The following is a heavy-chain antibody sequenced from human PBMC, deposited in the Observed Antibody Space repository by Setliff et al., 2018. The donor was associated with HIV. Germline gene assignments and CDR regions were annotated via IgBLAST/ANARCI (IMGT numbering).Heavy chain of an antibody. CDR2: IYTSGST. V-gene: IGHV4-61*02. Sequence: PSETLSLTCTVSGGSISSGSYYWNWIRQPAGKGLEWTGRIYTSGSTNYNPSFNSRVTMSVDTSKNQFSLKLSSVTAADTAVYYCARWKADCSGGSCYSLALGWFDPWGQGTLVTVSS. CDR1: GGSISSGSYY. CDR3: ARWKADCSGGSCYSLALGWFDP. D-gene: IGHD2-15*01. J-gene: IGHJ5*02.